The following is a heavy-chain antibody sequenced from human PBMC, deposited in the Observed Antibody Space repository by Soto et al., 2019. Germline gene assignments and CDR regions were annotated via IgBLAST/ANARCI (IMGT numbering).Heavy chain of an antibody. CDR2: ISISSGSI. J-gene: IGHJ4*02. V-gene: IGHV3-48*01. CDR1: GFTFTSYT. Sequence: GGSLRLSCAASGFTFTSYTMNWVRQAPGKGLEWLSYISISSGSINYADSEKGRFTISRHNGKNSLYLQMNSLRAEDTAVYYCVRDQDYGFDYWGQGALVTVSS. CDR3: VRDQDYGFDY. D-gene: IGHD4-17*01.